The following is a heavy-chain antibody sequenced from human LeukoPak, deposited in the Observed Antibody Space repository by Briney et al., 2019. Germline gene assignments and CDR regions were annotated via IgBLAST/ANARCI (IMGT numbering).Heavy chain of an antibody. CDR1: GFTFSGSA. V-gene: IGHV3-73*01. J-gene: IGHJ4*02. D-gene: IGHD4-17*01. Sequence: GGSLKLSCAASGFTFSGSAMHWVRQASGKGLEWVGRIRSKANSYATAYAASVKGRFTISRDDSKYTAYLQMNSLKTEDTAVYYCTRHADDYGDYGDDYWGQGTLVTVSS. CDR3: TRHADDYGDYGDDY. CDR2: IRSKANSYAT.